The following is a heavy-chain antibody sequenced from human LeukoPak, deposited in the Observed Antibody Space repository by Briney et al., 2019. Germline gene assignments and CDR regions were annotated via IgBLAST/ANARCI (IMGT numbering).Heavy chain of an antibody. CDR1: GGSFSVYY. CDR3: ARGDSSGYYEFDY. J-gene: IGHJ4*02. Sequence: SETLSLTCAVYGGSFSVYYWSWIRQPPGKGLEWIGEINHSGSTNYNPSLKSRVTISVDTSKNQFSLKLSSVTAADTAVYYCARGDSSGYYEFDYWGQGTLVTVSS. D-gene: IGHD3-22*01. V-gene: IGHV4-34*01. CDR2: INHSGST.